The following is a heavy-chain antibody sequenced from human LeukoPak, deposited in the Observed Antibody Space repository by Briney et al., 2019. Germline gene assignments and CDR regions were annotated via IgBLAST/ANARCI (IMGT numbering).Heavy chain of an antibody. D-gene: IGHD6-13*01. CDR3: ARVTGYVMEDYFDY. V-gene: IGHV4-39*07. CDR2: MYSSGAT. CDR1: GGSISSSNYY. J-gene: IGHJ4*02. Sequence: SETLSLTCSVSGGSISSSNYYWDWIRQPPGKGLEWIGSMYSSGATYYNPSLKSRVTLSVDTAKNQFSLRLSSVTAADTAVYYCARVTGYVMEDYFDYWGQGTLVTVSS.